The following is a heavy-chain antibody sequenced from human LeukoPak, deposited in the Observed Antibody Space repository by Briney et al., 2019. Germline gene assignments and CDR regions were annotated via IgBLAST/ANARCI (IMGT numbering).Heavy chain of an antibody. CDR1: GYTFSDCY. J-gene: IGHJ4*02. V-gene: IGHV1-2*02. CDR2: INPNSGDT. CDR3: AGGGKKAARPFAY. D-gene: IGHD6-6*01. Sequence: GASVKVSCKASGYTFSDCYMHWVRQAPGQGLEWMGWINPNSGDTNYAQKFQGRVTMTRDTSISTAYMELSRLGSDDTAVYYCAGGGKKAARPFAYWGQGTLVTVSS.